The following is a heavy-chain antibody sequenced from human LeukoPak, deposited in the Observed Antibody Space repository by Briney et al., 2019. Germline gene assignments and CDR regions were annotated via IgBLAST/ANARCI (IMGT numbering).Heavy chain of an antibody. V-gene: IGHV3-15*01. CDR2: IKSKTDGGTT. D-gene: IGHD3-9*01. Sequence: GGSLRLSCAASGFTFSNAWMSWVRQAPGKGLEWVGRIKSKTDGGTTDYAAPVKGRFTISRDDSKNTLYLQMNSLKTEDTAVYYCTPDCDMLTAESDDWGHGTLVTVSS. J-gene: IGHJ4*01. CDR3: TPDCDMLTAESDD. CDR1: GFTFSNAW.